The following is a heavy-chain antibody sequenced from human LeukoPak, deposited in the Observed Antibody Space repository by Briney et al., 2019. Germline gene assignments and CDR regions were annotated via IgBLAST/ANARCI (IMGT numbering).Heavy chain of an antibody. D-gene: IGHD1-26*01. CDR2: ISYDGSNK. CDR1: GFTFSSYA. Sequence: GGSLRLSCAASGFTFSSYAMHWVRQAPGKGLEWVAVISYDGSNKYYADSVKGRFTISRDNSKNTLYLQMNSLRAEDTAVYYCAKDITVGATGSLDYWGQGTLVTVSS. J-gene: IGHJ4*02. V-gene: IGHV3-30-3*01. CDR3: AKDITVGATGSLDY.